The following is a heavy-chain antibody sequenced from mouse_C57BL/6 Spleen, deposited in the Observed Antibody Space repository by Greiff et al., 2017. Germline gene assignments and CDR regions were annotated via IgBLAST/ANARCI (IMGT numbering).Heavy chain of an antibody. Sequence: EVKLVESGGGLVQPGGSLKLSCAASGFTFSDYYMYWVRQTPEKRLEWVAYISNGGGSTYYPDTVKGRFTISRDNAKNTLYLQMSRLKSEDTAMYYCARRYYGSSPLWYFDVWGTGTTVTVSS. CDR1: GFTFSDYY. CDR3: ARRYYGSSPLWYFDV. V-gene: IGHV5-12*01. CDR2: ISNGGGST. D-gene: IGHD1-1*01. J-gene: IGHJ1*03.